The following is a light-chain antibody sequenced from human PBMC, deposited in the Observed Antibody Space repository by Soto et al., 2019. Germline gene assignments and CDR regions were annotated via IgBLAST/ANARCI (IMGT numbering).Light chain of an antibody. CDR2: ENN. CDR3: QSLGSSLRGYV. CDR1: SSNIGAGYE. J-gene: IGLJ1*01. V-gene: IGLV1-40*01. Sequence: QSVLTQPPSVSEAPGQRVTISCTGSSSNIGAGYEAHWYQQVPGTAPKLLIYENNNRPSGVPDRFSGSKSGTSASLAITGLQGEDEAEVYRQSLGSSLRGYVFGTGTKLTVL.